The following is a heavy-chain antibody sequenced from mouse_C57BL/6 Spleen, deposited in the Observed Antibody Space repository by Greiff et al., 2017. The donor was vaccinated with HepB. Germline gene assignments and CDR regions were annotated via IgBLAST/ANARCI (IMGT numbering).Heavy chain of an antibody. D-gene: IGHD1-1*01. CDR2: IDPSDSET. J-gene: IGHJ2*01. Sequence: VQLQQPGAELVRPGSSVKLSCKASGYTFTSYWMHWVKQRPIQGLEWIGNIDPSDSETHYNQKFKDKATLTVDKSSSTAYMQLSSLTSEDSAVYYCARHSGSSPYYFDYWGQGTTLTVSS. V-gene: IGHV1-52*01. CDR1: GYTFTSYW. CDR3: ARHSGSSPYYFDY.